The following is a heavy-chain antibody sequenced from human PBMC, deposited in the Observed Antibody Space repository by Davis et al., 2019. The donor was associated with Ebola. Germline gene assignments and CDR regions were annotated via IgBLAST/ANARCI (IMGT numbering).Heavy chain of an antibody. CDR1: GGSFSGHY. V-gene: IGHV4-59*08. CDR2: ISDIGST. CDR3: ARHKYCGADCYSGYLDF. D-gene: IGHD2-21*02. J-gene: IGHJ4*02. Sequence: SETLSPTCAVYGGSFSGHYWSWIRQPPGKGLEWIGYISDIGSTKYTPSLKSRVTISVDTSKNQFSLKLSSVTAADTAVYYCARHKYCGADCYSGYLDFWGQGTLVTVSS.